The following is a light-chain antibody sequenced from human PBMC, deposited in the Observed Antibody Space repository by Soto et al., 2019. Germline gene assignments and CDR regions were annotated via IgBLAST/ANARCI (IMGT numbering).Light chain of an antibody. Sequence: QSVLTQPPSVSEAPRQRVTISCSGSSSNIGNNAVNWYQQLPGKAPKLLIYYNDLLPSGVSDRFSGSKSGTSASLAISGLQSEDEAYYYCAAWDDSLNGQVFGGGTKLTVL. CDR2: YND. J-gene: IGLJ3*02. V-gene: IGLV1-36*01. CDR1: SSNIGNNA. CDR3: AAWDDSLNGQV.